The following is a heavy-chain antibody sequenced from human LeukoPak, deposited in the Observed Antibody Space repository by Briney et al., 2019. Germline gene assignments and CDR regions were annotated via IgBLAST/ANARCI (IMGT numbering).Heavy chain of an antibody. CDR1: GFTFSTYW. CDR3: ARHLWFGELSSLDY. Sequence: PGGSLRLSCTASGFTFSTYWMSWVRQAPGKGLEWVANIKQDGSATYYVDSVKGRFTISRDNAKNSLYLQMNSLRDEDTAVYYCARHLWFGELSSLDYWGQGTLVTVSS. D-gene: IGHD3-10*01. V-gene: IGHV3-7*01. CDR2: IKQDGSAT. J-gene: IGHJ4*02.